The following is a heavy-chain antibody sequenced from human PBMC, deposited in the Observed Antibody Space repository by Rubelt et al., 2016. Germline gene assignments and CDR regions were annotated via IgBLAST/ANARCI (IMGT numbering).Heavy chain of an antibody. CDR1: GFTFSSYW. Sequence: EVQLVESGGGLVQPGGSLRLSCAASGFTFSSYWMHWVRQAPGQGLVWVSRINSDGSSTNYADSVKGRVTISRDNAKGTLYRQMNSLRAEDTAVYYCAKDLAPRGVGSTYWGQGTLVTVSS. J-gene: IGHJ4*02. CDR3: AKDLAPRGVGSTY. CDR2: INSDGSST. D-gene: IGHD1-26*01. V-gene: IGHV3-74*01.